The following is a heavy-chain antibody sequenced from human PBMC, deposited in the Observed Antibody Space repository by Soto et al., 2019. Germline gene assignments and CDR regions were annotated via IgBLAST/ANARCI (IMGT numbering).Heavy chain of an antibody. CDR3: ARDPIFGPYGTSHAFDI. Sequence: SSETRSLTCTVSGGSISSSIYYWGWIRHPPGKGLEWIGSIYYSGSTYYIPSIKSRVTISVDTTKNQFSMKLSSEAAADTAVYYCARDPIFGPYGTSHAFDIWGKGKMVTVSS. V-gene: IGHV4-39*02. CDR2: IYYSGST. CDR1: GGSISSSIYY. D-gene: IGHD3-9*01. J-gene: IGHJ3*02.